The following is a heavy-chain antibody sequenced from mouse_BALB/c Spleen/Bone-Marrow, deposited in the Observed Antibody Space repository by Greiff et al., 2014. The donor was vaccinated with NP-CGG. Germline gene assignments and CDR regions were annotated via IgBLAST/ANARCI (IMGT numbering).Heavy chain of an antibody. J-gene: IGHJ2*01. Sequence: QVQLQQSGAELVRPGASVKISCKGSGYTFTDYAMHWVKQSHAKSLEWIGVISTYYGDASYNQKFKGKAIMTVDKSSSTAYMELARLTSEDSAIYYCARRGRYDGFDYWGQGTTLTVSS. V-gene: IGHV1S137*01. D-gene: IGHD2-14*01. CDR2: ISTYYGDA. CDR1: GYTFTDYA. CDR3: ARRGRYDGFDY.